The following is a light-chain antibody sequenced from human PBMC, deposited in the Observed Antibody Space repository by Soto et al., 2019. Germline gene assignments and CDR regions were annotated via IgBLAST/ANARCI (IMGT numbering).Light chain of an antibody. Sequence: DIQMTQSPSTPSASVGDRVSITCRASQSLNSWLAWYQQKPGKAPKLLIYKTSTLESGVPSRFSGSGSGTEFTLTISNLQPDDFATYYCQQYNTYSFGQGTKVDIK. J-gene: IGKJ2*01. CDR1: QSLNSW. V-gene: IGKV1-5*03. CDR3: QQYNTYS. CDR2: KTS.